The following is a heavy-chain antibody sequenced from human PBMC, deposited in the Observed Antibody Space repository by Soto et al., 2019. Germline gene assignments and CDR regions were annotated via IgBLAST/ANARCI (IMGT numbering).Heavy chain of an antibody. J-gene: IGHJ5*02. CDR1: GYSFTSYW. CDR2: IYPGDSDT. D-gene: IGHD3-3*01. CDR3: ARHRPRITIFGVVIQNWFDH. V-gene: IGHV5-51*01. Sequence: GESLKISCKGSGYSFTSYWIGWVRQMPGKGLEWMGIIYPGDSDTRYSPSFQGQVTISADKSISTAYLQWSSLKASDTAMYYCARHRPRITIFGVVIQNWFDHWGQGTLVTVSS.